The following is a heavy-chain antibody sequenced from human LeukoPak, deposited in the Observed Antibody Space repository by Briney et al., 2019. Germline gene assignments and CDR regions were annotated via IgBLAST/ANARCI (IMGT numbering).Heavy chain of an antibody. CDR1: GFTFSSYA. V-gene: IGHV3-23*01. Sequence: GGSLRLSCAASGFTFSSYAMNWVRQAPGKGPEWVSLIRGSGDSTYYADSVRGRFTISRDNSKNTLYLQMNSLRAEDTAVYYCAKGEVVPAAIYGMDVWGQGTLVTVSS. J-gene: IGHJ6*02. CDR2: IRGSGDST. D-gene: IGHD2-2*02. CDR3: AKGEVVPAAIYGMDV.